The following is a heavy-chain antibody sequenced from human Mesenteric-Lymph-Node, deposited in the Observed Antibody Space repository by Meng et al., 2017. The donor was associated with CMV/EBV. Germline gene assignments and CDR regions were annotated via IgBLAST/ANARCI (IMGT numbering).Heavy chain of an antibody. CDR2: TSYDGNNK. V-gene: IGHV3-30-3*01. Sequence: GGSLRLSCAASGFTFNSYAMHWVRQAPGKGLEWVAVTSYDGNNKYYADSVKGRFTISRDNSKNTLYLQMNSLRAEDTAVYYCAKDEGVEWLLSYYYYYGMDVWGQGTTVTVSS. D-gene: IGHD3-3*01. CDR3: AKDEGVEWLLSYYYYYGMDV. CDR1: GFTFNSYA. J-gene: IGHJ6*02.